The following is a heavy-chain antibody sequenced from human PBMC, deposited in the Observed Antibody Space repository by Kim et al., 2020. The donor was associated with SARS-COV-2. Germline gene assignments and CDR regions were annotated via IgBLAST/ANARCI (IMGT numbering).Heavy chain of an antibody. D-gene: IGHD3-22*01. Sequence: GGSLRLSCAASGFTFSSYWMSWVRQAPGKGLEWVANIKQDGSEKYYVDSVKGRFTISRDNAKNSLYLQMNSLRAEDTAVYYCARVPLRYYYDSSGWVYYYYYGMDVWGQGTTVTVSS. CDR2: IKQDGSEK. CDR3: ARVPLRYYYDSSGWVYYYYYGMDV. V-gene: IGHV3-7*01. CDR1: GFTFSSYW. J-gene: IGHJ6*02.